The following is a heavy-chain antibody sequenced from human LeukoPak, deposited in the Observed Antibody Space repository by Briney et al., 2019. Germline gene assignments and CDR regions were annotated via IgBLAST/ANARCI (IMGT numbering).Heavy chain of an antibody. CDR1: GFTFSSYS. CDR2: ISGDGNYI. V-gene: IGHV3-21*01. CDR3: ARGPSGYHNT. J-gene: IGHJ4*02. D-gene: IGHD5-12*01. Sequence: GGSLRLSCAASGFTFSSYSMNWVRQAPGKGLEWVSSISGDGNYIYYADSVKGRFTISRDNAKNSLYLQMNSLRAEDTAVYYCARGPSGYHNTGGQGTLVTVSS.